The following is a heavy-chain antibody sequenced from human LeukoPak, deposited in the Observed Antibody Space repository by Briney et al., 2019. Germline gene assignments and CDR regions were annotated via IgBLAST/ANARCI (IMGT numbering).Heavy chain of an antibody. V-gene: IGHV3-23*01. Sequence: GGSLRLSCAASGFTFSNFAMSWVRQAPGKGLEWVSAMSCSTGRTYYADSVKGRFTISRDNSKNTLYLQMNSLRAEDTAIYYCAKVMTNFYYYAMDVWGQGTTVTVSS. CDR3: AKVMTNFYYYAMDV. CDR2: MSCSTGRT. CDR1: GFTFSNFA. J-gene: IGHJ6*02.